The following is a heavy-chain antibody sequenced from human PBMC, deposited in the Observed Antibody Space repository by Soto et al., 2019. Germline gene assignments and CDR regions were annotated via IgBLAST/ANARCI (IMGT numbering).Heavy chain of an antibody. V-gene: IGHV3-53*02. CDR3: ARDWSKFSYNYPYYYAMDA. J-gene: IGHJ6*02. CDR2: LSSSGTT. D-gene: IGHD5-18*01. CDR1: GFSVTNNY. Sequence: EVQLVETGGGLIQPGGSLRLSCSVSGFSVTNNYISWVRQAPGKGLEWVSLLSSSGTTYYADSVRGRFTVSRDDSKNTLHLQMYSLTPEDTAVYYCARDWSKFSYNYPYYYAMDAWGQGTTVSVSS.